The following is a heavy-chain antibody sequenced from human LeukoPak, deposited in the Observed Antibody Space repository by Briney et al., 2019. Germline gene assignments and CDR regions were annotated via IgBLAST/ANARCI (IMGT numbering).Heavy chain of an antibody. CDR2: IKQDGSEK. J-gene: IGHJ4*02. CDR3: ARDSDANDY. D-gene: IGHD2-2*01. Sequence: GGSLRLSCEASGFTFSTYWMSWVRQAPGKGLEWVANIKQDGSEKYYVDSVKGRFTISRDNAKNSLYLQMNSLRAEDTAMYYCARDSDANDYWGQGTLVTVSS. CDR1: GFTFSTYW. V-gene: IGHV3-7*01.